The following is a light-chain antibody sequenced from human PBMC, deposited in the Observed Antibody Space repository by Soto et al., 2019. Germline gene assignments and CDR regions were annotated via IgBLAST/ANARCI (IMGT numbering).Light chain of an antibody. CDR2: GAS. V-gene: IGKV3-20*01. CDR3: QQYGSSPRT. J-gene: IGKJ1*01. CDR1: QSVRNNY. Sequence: ENVLTQSPGTLSLSPGERATLSCRASQSVRNNYLAWYQQKPGQAPRLLIYGASTRATGIPDRFSGSGSGTDFTLTVSRLEPEDFAVYYCQQYGSSPRTLGQGTKVDIK.